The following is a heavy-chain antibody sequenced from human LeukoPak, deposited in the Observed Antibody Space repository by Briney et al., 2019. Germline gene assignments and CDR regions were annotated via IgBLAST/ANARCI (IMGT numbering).Heavy chain of an antibody. J-gene: IGHJ4*02. V-gene: IGHV3-30*02. Sequence: PGGSLRLSCAASGFVLSDYGMHWVRQAPGKGLEWVAFVRNDGSNEYYVGSVKGRFTIPRDKSKNTLYPQMNSLRAEDTAVYSCAKESDSGYHSEGPKNWGLGTLVTVSS. CDR1: GFVLSDYG. CDR3: AKESDSGYHSEGPKN. CDR2: VRNDGSNE. D-gene: IGHD5-12*01.